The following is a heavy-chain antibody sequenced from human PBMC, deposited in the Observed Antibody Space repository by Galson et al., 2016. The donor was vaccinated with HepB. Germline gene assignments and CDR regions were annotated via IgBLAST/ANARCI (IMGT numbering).Heavy chain of an antibody. CDR3: VRDRHGYTYYGTLGIGYFDL. D-gene: IGHD3-10*01. Sequence: LRLSCAGSGFSYSDYSINWVRQAPGKGLEWVSYLSSTSTLIYYADSVKGRFTVSRDNAKNSLYLQMNSLRAKDTAVYYCVRDRHGYTYYGTLGIGYFDLWGRGTLVTVSS. J-gene: IGHJ2*01. CDR1: GFSYSDYS. V-gene: IGHV3-48*01. CDR2: LSSTSTLI.